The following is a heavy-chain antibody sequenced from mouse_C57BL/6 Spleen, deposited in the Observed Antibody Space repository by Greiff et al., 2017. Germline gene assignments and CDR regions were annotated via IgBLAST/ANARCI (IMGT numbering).Heavy chain of an antibody. Sequence: QVQLKQPGAELVRPGSSVKLSCKASGYTFTSYWMHWVKQRPIQGLEWIGNIDPSDSETHYNQKFKDKATLTVDKSSSTAYMQLSSLTSEDSAVYYCARRMDYGSSLWYFDVWGTGTTVTVSS. CDR1: GYTFTSYW. D-gene: IGHD1-1*01. J-gene: IGHJ1*03. CDR3: ARRMDYGSSLWYFDV. V-gene: IGHV1-52*01. CDR2: IDPSDSET.